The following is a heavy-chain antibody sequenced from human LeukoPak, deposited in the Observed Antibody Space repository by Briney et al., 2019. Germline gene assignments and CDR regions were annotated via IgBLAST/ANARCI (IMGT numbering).Heavy chain of an antibody. CDR3: AKRTYYDFWSGYCGAETSYSSGIDY. J-gene: IGHJ4*02. V-gene: IGHV3-23*01. Sequence: GGSLRLSCAASVFTFSSYAMSWVRQAPGKGLEWVSAISGSGGSTYYADSVKGRFTISRDNSKNTLYLQMNSLRAEDTAVYYCAKRTYYDFWSGYCGAETSYSSGIDYWGQGTLVTVSS. D-gene: IGHD3-3*01. CDR1: VFTFSSYA. CDR2: ISGSGGST.